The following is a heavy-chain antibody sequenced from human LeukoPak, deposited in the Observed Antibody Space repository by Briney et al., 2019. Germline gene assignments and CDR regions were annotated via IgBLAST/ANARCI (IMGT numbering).Heavy chain of an antibody. CDR2: IYYSGST. J-gene: IGHJ6*03. CDR3: ARARGSYGYSQYYYYMDV. Sequence: SETLSLTCTVSGGSISSYYWSWIRQPPGKGLEWIGYIYYSGSTNYNPSLKSRVTISVDTSKNQFSLKLSSVTAADTAVYYCARARGSYGYSQYYYYMDVWGKGTTVTISS. D-gene: IGHD5-18*01. V-gene: IGHV4-59*01. CDR1: GGSISSYY.